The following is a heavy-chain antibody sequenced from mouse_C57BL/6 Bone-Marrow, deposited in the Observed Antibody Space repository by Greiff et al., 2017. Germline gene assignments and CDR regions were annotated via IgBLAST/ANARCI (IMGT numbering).Heavy chain of an antibody. Sequence: EVKLQESGPGLVKPSQSLSLTCSVTGYSITSGYYWNWIRQFPGNKLEWMGYISYDGSNNYNPSLKNRISITRDTSKNQFFLKLNSVTTEDTATYYCARNPYDGYSYYFDYWGQGTTLTVSS. CDR2: ISYDGSN. D-gene: IGHD2-3*01. CDR3: ARNPYDGYSYYFDY. J-gene: IGHJ2*01. V-gene: IGHV3-6*01. CDR1: GYSITSGYY.